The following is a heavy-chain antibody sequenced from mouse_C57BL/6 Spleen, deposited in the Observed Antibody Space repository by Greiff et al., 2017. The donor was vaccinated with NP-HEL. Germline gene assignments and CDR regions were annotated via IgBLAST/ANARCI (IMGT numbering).Heavy chain of an antibody. J-gene: IGHJ3*01. CDR2: IYPGSGST. V-gene: IGHV1-55*01. CDR3: AREGLEDYDPLFAY. CDR1: GYTFTSYW. Sequence: QVQLQQSGAELVKPGASVKMSCKASGYTFTSYWITWVKQRPGQGLEWIGDIYPGSGSTNYNEKFKSKATLTVDTSSSTAYMQLSSLTSEDSAVYYCAREGLEDYDPLFAYWGQGTLVTVSA. D-gene: IGHD2-4*01.